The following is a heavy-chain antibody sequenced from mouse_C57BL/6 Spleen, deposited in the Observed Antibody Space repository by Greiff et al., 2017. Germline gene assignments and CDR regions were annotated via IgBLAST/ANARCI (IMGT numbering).Heavy chain of an antibody. CDR1: GFTFSDYG. J-gene: IGHJ2*01. CDR3: ATTAQATSNPHFDY. D-gene: IGHD3-2*02. V-gene: IGHV5-17*01. CDR2: ISSGSSTI. Sequence: EVMLVESGGGLVKPGGSLKLSCAASGFTFSDYGMHWVRQAPEKGLEWVAYISSGSSTIYYADPVKGRFTISRDNAKNTLFLQMTSLRSEDTAMYYCATTAQATSNPHFDYWGQGTTLTVSS.